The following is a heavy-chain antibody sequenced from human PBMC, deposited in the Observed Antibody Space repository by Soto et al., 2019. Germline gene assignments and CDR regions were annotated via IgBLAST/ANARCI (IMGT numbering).Heavy chain of an antibody. V-gene: IGHV4-39*01. D-gene: IGHD6-19*01. CDR3: ASSLREGEILYSSGWYFGY. J-gene: IGHJ4*02. CDR1: GGSISSSSYY. CDR2: IYYSGST. Sequence: SETLSLTCTVSGGSISSSSYYWGWIRQPPGKGLEWIGSIYYSGSTYCNPSLKSRVTISVDTSKNQFSLKLSSVTAADTAVYYCASSLREGEILYSSGWYFGYWGQGTLVTVSS.